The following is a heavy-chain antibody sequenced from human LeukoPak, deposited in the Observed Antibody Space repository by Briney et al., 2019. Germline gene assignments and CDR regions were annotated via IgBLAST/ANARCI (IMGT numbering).Heavy chain of an antibody. Sequence: KASETLSLTCTVSGGSISSYYWSWIRQPPGKGLEWIGYIYYSGSTNYNPSLKSRVTISVDTSKNQFSLKLSSVTAADTAVYYCARDQRSLFDVWGQGSLVIVSS. V-gene: IGHV4-59*01. J-gene: IGHJ4*02. D-gene: IGHD3-10*01. CDR2: IYYSGST. CDR3: ARDQRSLFDV. CDR1: GGSISSYY.